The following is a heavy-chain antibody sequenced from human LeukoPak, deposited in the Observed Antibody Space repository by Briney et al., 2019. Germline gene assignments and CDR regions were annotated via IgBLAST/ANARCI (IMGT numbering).Heavy chain of an antibody. D-gene: IGHD3-22*01. CDR2: VNSDGSST. V-gene: IGHV3-74*01. CDR1: GISFNNYW. CDR3: ATGLGHYYDY. Sequence: PGGALRLSCAASGISFNNYWMHWVRQAPGKGLVWVSRVNSDGSSTVYADSVKGRFTISRDKARTTVYLQMSSLRLDDTATYYCATGLGHYYDYWGQGSLVTVSS. J-gene: IGHJ4*02.